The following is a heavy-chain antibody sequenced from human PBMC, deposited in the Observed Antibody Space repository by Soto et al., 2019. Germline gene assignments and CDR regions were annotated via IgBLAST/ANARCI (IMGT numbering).Heavy chain of an antibody. CDR2: MKQDGSEK. V-gene: IGHV3-7*03. CDR3: ARDNYYEGSGDY. Sequence: GGSLRLSCAASGFTFSNYWMSWVRQAPGKGLEWVANMKQDGSEKYYLDSVKGRFTISRDNAKSSVYLQMNSLRAEDTAVYYCARDNYYEGSGDYWGQGTLVTVSS. CDR1: GFTFSNYW. D-gene: IGHD3-22*01. J-gene: IGHJ4*02.